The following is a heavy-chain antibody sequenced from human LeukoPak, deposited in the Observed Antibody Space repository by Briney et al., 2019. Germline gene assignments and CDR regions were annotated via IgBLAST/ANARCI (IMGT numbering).Heavy chain of an antibody. CDR2: IYRGGNT. J-gene: IGHJ6*03. D-gene: IGHD1-26*01. CDR3: ARMIARYSGTYYGTYYYYYVDV. Sequence: SETLSLTCAVSGYSISSGYYWGWIRQPPGMGLEWIGSIYRGGNTYYNASLKSRVTISVDTSKNLFSLNLRSVTAADTAVYYCARMIARYSGTYYGTYYYYYVDVWGKGTTVTVSS. CDR1: GYSISSGYY. V-gene: IGHV4-38-2*01.